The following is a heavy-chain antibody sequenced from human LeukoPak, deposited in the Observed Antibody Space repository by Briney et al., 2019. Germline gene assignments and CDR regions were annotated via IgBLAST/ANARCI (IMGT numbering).Heavy chain of an antibody. CDR1: GFTFSSYG. CDR3: ARGRPYDSSGYPTVLDY. Sequence: GGSLRLSCAASGFTFSSYGMHWVRQAPGKGLEWVAVISYDGSNKYYADSVKGRFTISRDNSKNTLYLQMNSLRAEDTAVYYCARGRPYDSSGYPTVLDYWGQGTLVTVSS. CDR2: ISYDGSNK. J-gene: IGHJ4*02. V-gene: IGHV3-30*03. D-gene: IGHD3-22*01.